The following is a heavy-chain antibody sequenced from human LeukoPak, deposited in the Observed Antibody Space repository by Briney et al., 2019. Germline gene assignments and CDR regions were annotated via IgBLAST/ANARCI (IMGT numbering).Heavy chain of an antibody. V-gene: IGHV3-66*01. D-gene: IGHD3-16*01. J-gene: IGHJ4*02. CDR2: IYSGGST. CDR1: EFTLSSNY. CDR3: ATFTPLRAFDF. Sequence: GGSLRLSCAASEFTLSSNYMNWVRQAPGKGLEWVSFIYSGGSTYYADSVRCRFTISTDSSKNTLYLQMHSLRAEDTAVYFCATFTPLRAFDFWGQGTLVTVSS.